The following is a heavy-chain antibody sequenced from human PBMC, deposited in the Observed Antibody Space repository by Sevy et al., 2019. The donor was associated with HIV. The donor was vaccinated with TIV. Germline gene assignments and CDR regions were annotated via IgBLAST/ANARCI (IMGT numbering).Heavy chain of an antibody. Sequence: GGSLRLSCAASGFTFNNYWMTWVRQAPGKGLEWVANIKQDGSDKYYMESVKGRFNISRVNTKNSLYLQLNSLRAEDTAVYYCARSWDYLRQMGDWGQGTLVTVSS. V-gene: IGHV3-7*03. CDR3: ARSWDYLRQMGD. CDR2: IKQDGSDK. CDR1: GFTFNNYW. D-gene: IGHD3-10*01. J-gene: IGHJ4*02.